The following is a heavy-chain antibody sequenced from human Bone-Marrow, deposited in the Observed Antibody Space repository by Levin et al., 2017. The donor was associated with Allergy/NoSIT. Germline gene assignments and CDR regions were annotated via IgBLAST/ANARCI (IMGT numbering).Heavy chain of an antibody. V-gene: IGHV4-31*03. CDR3: ARDARWSTYMDV. D-gene: IGHD6-13*01. CDR2: INYSGTT. Sequence: PSETLSLTCTVSGASISGDTYFWSWVRQLPGKGLEWIGYINYSGTTYYNPSLKSRSTVSVDTSKNQFSLRLTSVTAADTALYYCARDARWSTYMDVWGNGTTVIVSS. J-gene: IGHJ6*04. CDR1: GASISGDTYF.